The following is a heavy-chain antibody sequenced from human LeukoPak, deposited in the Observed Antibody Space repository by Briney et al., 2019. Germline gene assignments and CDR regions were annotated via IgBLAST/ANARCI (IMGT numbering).Heavy chain of an antibody. V-gene: IGHV3-23*01. J-gene: IGHJ4*02. CDR1: GFTFSTYV. Sequence: GGSLRLSCAASGFTFSTYVMSWVRQAPGKGLEWVSGISDRGDNTYYADSVKGRFTISRDNSKNTLYLQMNSLRAEDTAVYYCAKGSGYDTDFDFWGQGTLVSVSS. D-gene: IGHD5-12*01. CDR2: ISDRGDNT. CDR3: AKGSGYDTDFDF.